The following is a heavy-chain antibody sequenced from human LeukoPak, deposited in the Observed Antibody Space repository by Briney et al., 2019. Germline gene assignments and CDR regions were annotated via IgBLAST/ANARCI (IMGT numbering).Heavy chain of an antibody. D-gene: IGHD6-13*01. V-gene: IGHV3-49*03. CDR1: GFTFGDYA. CDR3: TREYGYSSSWYVWRYFDY. CDR2: IRSKAYGGTT. Sequence: GGSLRLSCTASGFTFGDYAMSWFRQAPGKGLEWVGFIRSKAYGGTTEYAASVKGRFTISRDDSKSIAYLQMNSLKTEDTAVYYCTREYGYSSSWYVWRYFDYWGQGTLVTVSS. J-gene: IGHJ4*02.